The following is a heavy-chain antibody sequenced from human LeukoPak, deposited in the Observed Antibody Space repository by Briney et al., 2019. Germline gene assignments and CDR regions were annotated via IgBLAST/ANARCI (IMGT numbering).Heavy chain of an antibody. CDR3: ARQGRYYGSGSYFDY. J-gene: IGHJ4*02. CDR1: GGSFSGYY. D-gene: IGHD3-10*01. CDR2: IHYSGST. Sequence: SETLSLTCAVYGGSFSGYYWSWIRQPPGKGLEWIGSIHYSGSTYYNPSLKSRVTMSVDTSKNQFSLKLTSVTAADTAVYYCARQGRYYGSGSYFDYWGQGTLVTVSS. V-gene: IGHV4-34*01.